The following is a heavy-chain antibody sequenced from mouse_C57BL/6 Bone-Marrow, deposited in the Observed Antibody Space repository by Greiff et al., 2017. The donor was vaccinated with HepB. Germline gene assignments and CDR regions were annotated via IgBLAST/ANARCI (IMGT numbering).Heavy chain of an antibody. Sequence: QVQLQQPGAELVRPGTSVKLSCKASGYTFTSYWMHWVKQRPGQGLEWIGVIDPSDSYTNYNQKFKGKATLTVDTSSSTAYMQLSSLTSEDSAVYYYARPGSLYYFDYWGQGTTLTVSS. CDR2: IDPSDSYT. CDR3: ARPGSLYYFDY. V-gene: IGHV1-59*01. J-gene: IGHJ2*01. CDR1: GYTFTSYW. D-gene: IGHD1-1*01.